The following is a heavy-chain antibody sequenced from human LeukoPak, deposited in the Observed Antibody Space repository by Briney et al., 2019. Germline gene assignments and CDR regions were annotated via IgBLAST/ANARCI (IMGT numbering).Heavy chain of an antibody. V-gene: IGHV3-64*01. CDR1: GFTFSTYA. D-gene: IGHD6-13*01. J-gene: IGHJ4*02. CDR2: IASNGDTT. CDR3: ARVFRGSIWAIES. Sequence: GGSLRLSCAASGFTFSTYAIHWVRQAPGKGLEYVSGIASNGDTTYYANSVKGRFTISRDNSKTTLYLQMGSLRAEDMAVYYCARVFRGSIWAIESWGQGTLVTVSS.